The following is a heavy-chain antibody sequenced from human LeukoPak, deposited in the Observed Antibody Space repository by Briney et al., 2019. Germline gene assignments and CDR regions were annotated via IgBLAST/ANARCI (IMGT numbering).Heavy chain of an antibody. J-gene: IGHJ2*01. CDR1: GFTVSSNY. Sequence: GGSLRLSCAASGFTVSSNYMSWVRQAPGKGLEWVSVIYSGGSTYYADSVKGRFAISRDNSKNTLYLQMNSLRAEDTAVYYCARDSNFRAAGSTYYWYFDLWGRGTLVTVSS. D-gene: IGHD6-19*01. CDR2: IYSGGST. V-gene: IGHV3-53*01. CDR3: ARDSNFRAAGSTYYWYFDL.